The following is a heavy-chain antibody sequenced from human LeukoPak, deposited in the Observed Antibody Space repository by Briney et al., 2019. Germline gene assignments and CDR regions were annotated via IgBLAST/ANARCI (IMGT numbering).Heavy chain of an antibody. CDR1: GFIFSSYA. D-gene: IGHD2-15*01. CDR2: MSAGGGGT. J-gene: IGHJ4*02. Sequence: PGGSLRLSCAASGFIFSSYAMSWVRQAPGKGLEWVSAMSAGGGGTYIADSLKGRCTISRDNSKSTLSLQMNSLRDEDTAIYYCAKSSGASTYYFDYWGQGILVTVS. CDR3: AKSSGASTYYFDY. V-gene: IGHV3-23*01.